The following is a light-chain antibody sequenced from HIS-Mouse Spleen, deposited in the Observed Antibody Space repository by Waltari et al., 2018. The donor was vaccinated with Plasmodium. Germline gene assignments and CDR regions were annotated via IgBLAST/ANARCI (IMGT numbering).Light chain of an antibody. J-gene: IGLJ2*01. V-gene: IGLV2-23*03. CDR2: EGS. CDR3: CSYAGSSTFVV. Sequence: QSALTQPASVSGSPGQSITLSCTGTSRDVGSYYLFPWYQQHPGQAPKLMIYEGSKRPSGVSNRFSGSKSGNTASLTISGLQAEDEADYYCCSYAGSSTFVVFGGGTKLTVL. CDR1: SRDVGSYYL.